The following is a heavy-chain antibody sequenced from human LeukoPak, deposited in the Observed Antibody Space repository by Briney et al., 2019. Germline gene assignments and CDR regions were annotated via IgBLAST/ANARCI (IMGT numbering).Heavy chain of an antibody. Sequence: SETLSLTCSVSGDSISTYYWSWIRQSPGKGLEWIGYIYRSGNTNYNPSLKSRVTISADTSNNQFSLRLSSVTAADTAVYYCATGYSSAWYYFDYWGQGTLVTVSS. V-gene: IGHV4-59*01. D-gene: IGHD2-15*01. CDR2: IYRSGNT. CDR1: GDSISTYY. CDR3: ATGYSSAWYYFDY. J-gene: IGHJ4*02.